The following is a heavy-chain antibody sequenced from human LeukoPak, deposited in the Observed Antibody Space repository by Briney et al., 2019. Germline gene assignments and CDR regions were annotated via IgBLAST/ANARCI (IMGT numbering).Heavy chain of an antibody. D-gene: IGHD5-18*01. J-gene: IGHJ4*02. CDR2: IYSGGST. Sequence: GSLRLSCAASGFTVSSNYMSWVRQAPGKGLEWVSVIYSGGSTYYADSVKGRFTISRDNSKNTLYLQMNSLRAEDTAVYYCARDGVGTAMVVWDYWGQGTLVTVSS. CDR1: GFTVSSNY. CDR3: ARDGVGTAMVVWDY. V-gene: IGHV3-66*01.